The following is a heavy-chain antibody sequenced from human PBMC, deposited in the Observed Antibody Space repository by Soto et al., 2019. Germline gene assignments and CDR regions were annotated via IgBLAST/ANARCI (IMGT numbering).Heavy chain of an antibody. D-gene: IGHD6-19*01. Sequence: GESLKISCKGSGYSFTSYWIGWVRQMPGKGLEWMGIIYPGDSDTRYSPSFQGQVTTSADKSISTAYLQWSSLKASDTAMYYCARYRLAEYYYYGMDVWGQGTTVTVSS. CDR1: GYSFTSYW. J-gene: IGHJ6*02. CDR2: IYPGDSDT. V-gene: IGHV5-51*01. CDR3: ARYRLAEYYYYGMDV.